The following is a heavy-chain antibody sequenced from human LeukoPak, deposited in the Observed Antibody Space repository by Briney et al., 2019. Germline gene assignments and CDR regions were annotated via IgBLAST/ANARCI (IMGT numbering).Heavy chain of an antibody. CDR1: GGSVSSHRYY. D-gene: IGHD6-13*01. CDR3: AGSGTYQYSSTSDY. J-gene: IGHJ4*02. V-gene: IGHV4-39*07. CDR2: VYYSGST. Sequence: SETLSLTCTVSGGSVSSHRYYWGWLRQPPGKGLEWIGSVYYSGSTYYDPSLKSRVTISLDTPKNQFSLKVTSVTAADTAVYYCAGSGTYQYSSTSDYWGQGTLVTVSS.